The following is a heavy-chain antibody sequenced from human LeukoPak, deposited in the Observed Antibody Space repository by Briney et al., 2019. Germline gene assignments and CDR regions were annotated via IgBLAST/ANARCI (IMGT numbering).Heavy chain of an antibody. D-gene: IGHD4-17*01. CDR2: IYYSGST. Sequence: SETLSLTCTVSCGSISSYYWSWIRQPPGEGLEWVGYIYYSGSTNYNPSLKSRVTISVDTSNNKFSLKLNSVTAADTAVYYCARHGRDYGDFDYWGQGTLVTVSS. CDR3: ARHGRDYGDFDY. CDR1: CGSISSYY. V-gene: IGHV4-59*08. J-gene: IGHJ4*02.